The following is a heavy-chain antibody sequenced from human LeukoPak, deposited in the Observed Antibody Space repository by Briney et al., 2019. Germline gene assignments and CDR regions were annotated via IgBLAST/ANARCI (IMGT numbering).Heavy chain of an antibody. CDR2: IYYSGST. J-gene: IGHJ4*02. V-gene: IGHV4-59*01. CDR1: GGSISSYY. CDR3: ARDRSLDY. Sequence: SETLSLTCTVSGGSISSYYWSWIRQPPGKGLEWIGYIYYSGSTNYNPSLKSRVTISVDTSKNQFSLKLSSVTAADTAVYYCARDRSLDYWGQGTLVTVSS.